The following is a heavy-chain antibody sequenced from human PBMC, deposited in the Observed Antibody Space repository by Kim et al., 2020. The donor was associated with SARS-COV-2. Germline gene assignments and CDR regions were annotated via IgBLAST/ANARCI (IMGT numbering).Heavy chain of an antibody. CDR3: AREGGYGDYDY. V-gene: IGHV3-7*01. Sequence: GGSLRLSCAASGFTFSSSWMSWVRQAPGKGLEWVATIKQDGSENYYADSVKGRFTISRDNAKNSLYLQMNSLRAEDTAVYYCAREGGYGDYDYWGQGTLVTVSS. CDR2: IKQDGSEN. CDR1: GFTFSSSW. D-gene: IGHD4-17*01. J-gene: IGHJ4*02.